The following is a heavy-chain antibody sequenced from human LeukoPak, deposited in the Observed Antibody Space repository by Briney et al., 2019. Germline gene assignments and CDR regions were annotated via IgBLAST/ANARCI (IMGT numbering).Heavy chain of an antibody. Sequence: KPSETLSLTCALSGGSFSGYYWSWIRQPPGKGLEWIGEITHSGSTNSNPSPKSRVTISADTSTNHFSLKLSSVPAADTAVYYCARGKYYYDSSGYLSYWGQGTLVTVSS. CDR3: ARGKYYYDSSGYLSY. CDR2: ITHSGST. J-gene: IGHJ4*02. D-gene: IGHD3-22*01. CDR1: GGSFSGYY. V-gene: IGHV4-34*01.